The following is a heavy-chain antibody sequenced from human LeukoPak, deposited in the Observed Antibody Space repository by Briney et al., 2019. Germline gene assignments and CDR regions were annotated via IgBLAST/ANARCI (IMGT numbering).Heavy chain of an antibody. CDR3: ATHIQTYYDFAAFDI. V-gene: IGHV1-18*01. D-gene: IGHD3-3*01. J-gene: IGHJ3*02. Sequence: ASVKVSCKASGYTFTSYAMNWVRQAPGQGLEWMGWISAYNGNTNYAQKLQGRVTMTTDTSTSTAYMELRSLRSDDTAVYYCATHIQTYYDFAAFDIWGQGTMATVSS. CDR1: GYTFTSYA. CDR2: ISAYNGNT.